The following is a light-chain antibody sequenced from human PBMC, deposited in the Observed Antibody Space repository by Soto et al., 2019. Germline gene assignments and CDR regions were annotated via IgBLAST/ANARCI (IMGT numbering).Light chain of an antibody. V-gene: IGLV4-69*01. CDR1: SWHSNYA. CDR3: QTWGTGIRV. CDR2: VNSDGSH. J-gene: IGLJ1*01. Sequence: QPVLTQSPSASASLGASVKLTCTLSSWHSNYAIAWHQQQPEKGPRYLMKVNSDGSHRKGDGIPDRFSGSSSGAQRYLTISSLQSEDEADYYCQTWGTGIRVFGTGTKVTVL.